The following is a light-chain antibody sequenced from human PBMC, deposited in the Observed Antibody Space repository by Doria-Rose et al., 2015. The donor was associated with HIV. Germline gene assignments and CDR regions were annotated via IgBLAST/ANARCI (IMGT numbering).Light chain of an antibody. Sequence: TQSPGTLSLSPGERATLSCRASQSVSSSYLAWYQQKRGQALRLLIYDASSGATGIPDRFSGSGSGTDFTLTTSRLEPEDFAVYYCQQYGSSLFLAFGGGTKVEIK. V-gene: IGKV3-20*01. CDR2: DAS. CDR1: QSVSSSY. J-gene: IGKJ4*01. CDR3: QQYGSSLFLA.